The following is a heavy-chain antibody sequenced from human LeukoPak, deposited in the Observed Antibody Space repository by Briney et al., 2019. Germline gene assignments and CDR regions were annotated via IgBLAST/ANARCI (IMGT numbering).Heavy chain of an antibody. D-gene: IGHD3-22*01. CDR1: GGSFSGYY. CDR2: INHSGST. CDR3: ARRSRATVPQGDYYDSSGYYYDAFDI. J-gene: IGHJ3*02. Sequence: PSETLSLTCAVYGGSFSGYYWSWVRQPPGKGLEWIGEINHSGSTNYNPSLKSRVTISVDTSKNQFSLKLSSVTAADTAVYYCARRSRATVPQGDYYDSSGYYYDAFDIWGQGTMVTVSS. V-gene: IGHV4-34*01.